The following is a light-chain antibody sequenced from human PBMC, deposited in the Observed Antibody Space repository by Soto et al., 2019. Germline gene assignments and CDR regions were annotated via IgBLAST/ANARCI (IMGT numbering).Light chain of an antibody. CDR1: SSDVGGSNY. J-gene: IGLJ1*01. Sequence: QSVLTQPRSVSGSPGQSVTISCTGTSSDVGGSNYVSWYQHHPGKAPKLMIYDVSKRPSGVPDRFFGSKSDNTASLTISELQDEDEADYYCCSYAGSFYVFGTGTKLTVL. V-gene: IGLV2-11*01. CDR3: CSYAGSFYV. CDR2: DVS.